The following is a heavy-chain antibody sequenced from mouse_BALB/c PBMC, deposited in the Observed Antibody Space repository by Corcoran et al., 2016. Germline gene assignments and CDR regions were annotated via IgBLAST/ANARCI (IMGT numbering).Heavy chain of an antibody. CDR2: INTYTGEP. CDR3: ARGMVTTVHYYAMDD. V-gene: IGHV9-3-1*01. D-gene: IGHD2-1*01. Sequence: QIQLVQSGPELKKPGATVKISCKASGYTFTNYGMNWVKQAPGKGLKWMGWINTYTGEPTYADDFKGRFAFSLETSASTAYLQINNLKNEDTARYFCARGMVTTVHYYAMDDLGQGTSVTVSS. J-gene: IGHJ4*01. CDR1: GYTFTNYG.